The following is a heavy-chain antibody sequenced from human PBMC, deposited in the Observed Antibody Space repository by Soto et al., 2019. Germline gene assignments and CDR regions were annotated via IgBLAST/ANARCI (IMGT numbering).Heavy chain of an antibody. CDR3: ARLKIRGSGSYHWFDP. CDR2: MKPNSGNT. V-gene: IGHV1-8*01. Sequence: QVQLVQSGAEVKKPGASVKVSCKASGYTFTSYDINWVRQATGQGLEWMGWMKPNSGNTGYAQKFQGRVTMTRNTSISTAYMELSSLRSEDTAVYYCARLKIRGSGSYHWFDPWGQGTLVTVSS. D-gene: IGHD3-10*01. CDR1: GYTFTSYD. J-gene: IGHJ5*02.